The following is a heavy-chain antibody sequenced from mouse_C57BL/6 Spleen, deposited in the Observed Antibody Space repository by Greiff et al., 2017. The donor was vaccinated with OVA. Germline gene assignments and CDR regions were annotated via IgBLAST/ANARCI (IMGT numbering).Heavy chain of an antibody. V-gene: IGHV5-4*01. Sequence: EVQVVESGGGLVKPGGSLKLSCAASGFTFSSYAMSWVRQTPEKRLEWVATISDGGSYTYYPDNVKGRFTISRDNAKNNLYLQMSHLKSEDTAMYYCARDKEGTGKFDYWGQGTTLTVSS. CDR1: GFTFSSYA. CDR3: ARDKEGTGKFDY. J-gene: IGHJ2*01. D-gene: IGHD4-1*01. CDR2: ISDGGSYT.